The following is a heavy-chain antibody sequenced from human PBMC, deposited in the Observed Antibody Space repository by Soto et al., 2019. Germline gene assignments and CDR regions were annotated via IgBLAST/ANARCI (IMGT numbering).Heavy chain of an antibody. D-gene: IGHD6-19*01. Sequence: QLQLQESGPGLVKPSETLSLTCTVSGGSISSSSYYWGWIRQPPGRGLEWIGSIYYSGSTYYNPSLKSRVTGSVDRAKNQFARKLSAVTAADTAVYYCAGRQGLVIDYWGQGTLVTVSS. CDR2: IYYSGST. J-gene: IGHJ4*02. CDR3: AGRQGLVIDY. V-gene: IGHV4-39*01. CDR1: GGSISSSSYY.